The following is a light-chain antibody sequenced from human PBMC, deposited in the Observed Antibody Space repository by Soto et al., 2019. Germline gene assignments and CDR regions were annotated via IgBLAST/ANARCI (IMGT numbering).Light chain of an antibody. J-gene: IGLJ7*01. V-gene: IGLV1-47*01. CDR1: SSNIGSNY. CDR3: AACDDSLRGRHGV. CDR2: RNN. Sequence: QSVLTQPPSASGTPGQRVTISCSGSSSNIGSNYVYWYQQLPGTPPKLLIYRNNQRPSGVPDRFSGSKSGTSASLAISGLRSEDEADYYCAACDDSLRGRHGVFGVGTQLTVL.